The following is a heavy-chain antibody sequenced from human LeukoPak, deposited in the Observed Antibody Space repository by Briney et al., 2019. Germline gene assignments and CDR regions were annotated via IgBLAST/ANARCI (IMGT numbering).Heavy chain of an antibody. CDR3: ARDPPVGGAYFDY. CDR1: GFTFNAYW. D-gene: IGHD1-26*01. J-gene: IGHJ4*02. V-gene: IGHV3-7*01. CDR2: IKEDGTEH. Sequence: GGFLRLSCEASGFTFNAYWMTWVRQAPGKGLEWLANIKEDGTEHNYLDSVKGRFTISRDNTKNSLYLQMNGLRADDTAVYYCARDPPVGGAYFDYWGQGTLVTVSS.